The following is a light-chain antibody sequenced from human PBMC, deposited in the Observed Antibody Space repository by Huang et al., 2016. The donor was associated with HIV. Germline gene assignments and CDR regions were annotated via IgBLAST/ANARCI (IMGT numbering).Light chain of an antibody. J-gene: IGKJ3*01. CDR1: QSVGIY. CDR2: GAS. Sequence: EIVLTQSPGTLSLSPGERATLSCRASQSVGIYLAWCQQKPGQAPRRLIYGASTRVTGIPDRFSGGGSGTDFTLSISRREPEDFAVYYCQQYERPPDTFGPGTKVNIK. V-gene: IGKV3-20*01. CDR3: QQYERPPDT.